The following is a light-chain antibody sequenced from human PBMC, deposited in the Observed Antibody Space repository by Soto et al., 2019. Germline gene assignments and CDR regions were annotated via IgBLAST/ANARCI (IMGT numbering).Light chain of an antibody. CDR2: GAS. Sequence: EIVLTQSPGTLSLSPGERATLSCRASQSVSSSYLAWYQQKPGQAPRLLIYGASSRATGIPDRFSGSGSGTDFTLTISRLEPEDFAAYYCQQRKNWPRITFGQGTRLEIK. CDR1: QSVSSSY. V-gene: IGKV3D-20*02. CDR3: QQRKNWPRIT. J-gene: IGKJ5*01.